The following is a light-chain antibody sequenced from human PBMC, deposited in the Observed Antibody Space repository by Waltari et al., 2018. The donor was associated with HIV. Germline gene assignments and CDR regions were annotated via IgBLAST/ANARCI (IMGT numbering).Light chain of an antibody. CDR1: SSDVGGYNY. J-gene: IGLJ2*01. CDR3: SSYTTSRTVV. V-gene: IGLV2-14*03. CDR2: DVT. Sequence: QSALTQPASVSGSPGPSITISCTGTSSDVGGYNYVSWYQQPPGKAPKPMVYDVTNRPSGVSNRVSGSKSGNTAFLTSSGLQAEDEADYYCSSYTTSRTVVFGGGTKLTVL.